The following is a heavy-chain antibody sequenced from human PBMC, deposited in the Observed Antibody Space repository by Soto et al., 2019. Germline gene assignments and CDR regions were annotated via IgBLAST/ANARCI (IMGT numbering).Heavy chain of an antibody. J-gene: IGHJ3*02. CDR1: GFSLRTSG. Sequence: PGGSLRLSCAASGFSLRTSGMHWLRRAPGKGLEWVAVISHDGSYKYYGDAVKGRFTISRDTSKNAVYLEMNSLRPEDTAVYYCAKGLLAIVGTTLPRDAFNIWGQGTMVTVSS. V-gene: IGHV3-30*18. CDR2: ISHDGSYK. D-gene: IGHD1-26*01. CDR3: AKGLLAIVGTTLPRDAFNI.